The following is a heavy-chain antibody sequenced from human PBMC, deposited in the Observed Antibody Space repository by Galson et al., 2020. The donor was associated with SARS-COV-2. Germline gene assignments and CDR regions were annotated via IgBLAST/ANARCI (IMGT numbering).Heavy chain of an antibody. CDR3: ARVSVYCSGGSCRRTFHYYYYYGMDV. CDR1: GFTFSSYW. D-gene: IGHD2-15*01. V-gene: IGHV3-7*04. Sequence: GSLRLSCAASGFTFSSYWMSWVRQAPGKGLEWVANIKQDGSEKYYVDSVKGRFTISRDNAKNSLYLQMNSLRAEDTAVYYCARVSVYCSGGSCRRTFHYYYYYGMDVWGQGTTVTVSS. J-gene: IGHJ6*02. CDR2: IKQDGSEK.